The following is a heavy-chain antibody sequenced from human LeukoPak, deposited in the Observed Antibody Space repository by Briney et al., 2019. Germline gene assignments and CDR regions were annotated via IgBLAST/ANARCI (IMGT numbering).Heavy chain of an antibody. J-gene: IGHJ4*02. V-gene: IGHV7-4-1*02. Sequence: ASVKVSCKASGYTFTRYAINWLRQAPGQGLEWMGWINMYTANPAYAQGFTERFVFSLDTSVTTAYLQISNLKTEDTAVYYCARHDYDDDFDYWGQGTLVTVSS. CDR1: GYTFTRYA. CDR3: ARHDYDDDFDY. D-gene: IGHD3-22*01. CDR2: INMYTANP.